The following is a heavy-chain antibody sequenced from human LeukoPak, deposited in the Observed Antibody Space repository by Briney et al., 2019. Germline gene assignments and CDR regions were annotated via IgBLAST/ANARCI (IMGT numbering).Heavy chain of an antibody. CDR3: AKGDGYYYYGMDV. CDR1: GXTFSSYG. J-gene: IGHJ6*02. V-gene: IGHV3-30*18. CDR2: ISFDGKNK. Sequence: GGSLRLSCAASGXTFSSYGMHWVRQAPGQGLEWVAVISFDGKNKYFADSVRGRFIISRDNSKNTLYLQMNSLRVEDTAVYYCAKGDGYYYYGMDVWGQGTTVTVSS.